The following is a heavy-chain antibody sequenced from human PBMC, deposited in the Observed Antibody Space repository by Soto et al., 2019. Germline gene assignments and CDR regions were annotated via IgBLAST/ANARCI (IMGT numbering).Heavy chain of an antibody. D-gene: IGHD1-20*01. V-gene: IGHV4-59*01. CDR3: TRLLTGTNNWFDP. J-gene: IGHJ5*02. CDR1: GGSISSYY. Sequence: TLSLTCTVSGGSISSYYWSWIRQPPGKGLEWIGYIYYSGSTNYNPSLKSRVTISVDTSKNQFSLKLSSVTAADTAVYYCTRLLTGTNNWFDPWGQGTLVTVSS. CDR2: IYYSGST.